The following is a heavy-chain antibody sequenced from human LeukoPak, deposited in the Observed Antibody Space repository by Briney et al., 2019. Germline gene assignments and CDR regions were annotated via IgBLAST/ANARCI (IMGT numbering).Heavy chain of an antibody. D-gene: IGHD3-22*01. CDR3: AKDQTEYYYDSSGYYYYFDY. V-gene: IGHV3-30*18. CDR1: GFTFSSYG. CDR2: ISYDGSNK. Sequence: GGSLRLSCAASGFTFSSYGMHWVRQAPGKGLEWVAVISYDGSNKYYADSVKGRFTISRDNSKNTLYLQMNSLRAEDTAVYYCAKDQTEYYYDSSGYYYYFDYWGQGTLVTVSS. J-gene: IGHJ4*02.